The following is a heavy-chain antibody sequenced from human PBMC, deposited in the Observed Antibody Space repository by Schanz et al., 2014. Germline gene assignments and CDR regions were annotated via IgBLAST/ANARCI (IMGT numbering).Heavy chain of an antibody. CDR3: ARGGGPEDVFDI. CDR1: GGTFSTYP. D-gene: IGHD2-15*01. Sequence: QVQLVQSEAEVKKPGSSMKVSCKASGGTFSTYPINWLRQAPGQGLEWMGRIIPIHGIVNYAQRFQDRVRITADKSTSTAYMELSSLRSDDTAVYYCARGGGPEDVFDIWGQGTIXTVSS. V-gene: IGHV1-69*02. CDR2: IIPIHGIV. J-gene: IGHJ3*02.